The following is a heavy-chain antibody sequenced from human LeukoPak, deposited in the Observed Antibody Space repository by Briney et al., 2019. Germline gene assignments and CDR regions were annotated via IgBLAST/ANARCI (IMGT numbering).Heavy chain of an antibody. CDR2: ISYSGST. J-gene: IGHJ4*02. V-gene: IGHV4-39*07. D-gene: IGHD3-22*01. Sequence: KASETLSLTCTVSGGSISGSSYYWGWIRQPPGKGLEWIGTISYSGSTYYYPSLTSRVTISVDTSKNQFSLKLSSVTAADTAVYYCARGIPLLRDPTYYYDTSGLLDYWGQGTLVTVSS. CDR1: GGSISGSSYY. CDR3: ARGIPLLRDPTYYYDTSGLLDY.